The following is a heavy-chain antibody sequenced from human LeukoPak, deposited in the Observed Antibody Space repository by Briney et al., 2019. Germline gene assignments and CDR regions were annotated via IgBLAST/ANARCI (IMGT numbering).Heavy chain of an antibody. Sequence: SETQSLTCTVSGGSISSYYWSWLRQPPGKGLEWIGYIYYSGSTNYNPSLKSRVTISVDTSKNQFSLKLSSVTAADTAVYYCARVAWPTYYYYYYMDVWGKGTTVTVSS. CDR3: ARVAWPTYYYYYYMDV. J-gene: IGHJ6*03. CDR2: IYYSGST. V-gene: IGHV4-59*01. CDR1: GGSISSYY.